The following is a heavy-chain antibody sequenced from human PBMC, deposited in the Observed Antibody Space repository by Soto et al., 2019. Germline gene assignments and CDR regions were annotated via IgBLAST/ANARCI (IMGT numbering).Heavy chain of an antibody. Sequence: QVQLQESGPGLVKSSQTLSLTCSVSGGTINSGDYFWSWIRQPPGKGLEWIGSIFYTGSTYYSPSLMSRGSMSMDTYKNLFSLRLRSLTAADTAVYFCARVKATLYRDYYFDYWGQGTLVTVSS. CDR2: IFYTGST. J-gene: IGHJ4*02. V-gene: IGHV4-30-4*01. CDR3: ARVKATLYRDYYFDY. D-gene: IGHD5-12*01. CDR1: GGTINSGDYF.